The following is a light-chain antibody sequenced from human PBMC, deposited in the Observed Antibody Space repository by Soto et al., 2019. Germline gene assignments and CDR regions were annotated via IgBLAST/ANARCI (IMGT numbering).Light chain of an antibody. Sequence: DIQMTQSPSTLSGSVGDRVTIICRASQTISSWLAWYQQKPGKAPKLLIYKASTLKSGVPSRFSGSGSGTEFTLTNSSLQPDDFATYYCQHYNSYSEAFGQGTKVELK. CDR1: QTISSW. CDR2: KAS. CDR3: QHYNSYSEA. V-gene: IGKV1-5*03. J-gene: IGKJ1*01.